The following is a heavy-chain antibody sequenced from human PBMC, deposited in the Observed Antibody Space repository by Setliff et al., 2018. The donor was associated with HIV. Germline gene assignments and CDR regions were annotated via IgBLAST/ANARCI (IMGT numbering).Heavy chain of an antibody. V-gene: IGHV1-2*02. CDR1: GYTLTEVS. J-gene: IGHJ6*03. Sequence: ASVKVSCKISGYTLTEVSMHWVRQAPGQGLEWMGWMNPSGATGYAQEFQGRVTMTRDTSINTAYMELSRLRSDDTAVYYCARAQLGTLYYYYYYMDVWGKGTTVTVSS. CDR2: MNPSGAT. D-gene: IGHD2-2*01. CDR3: ARAQLGTLYYYYYYMDV.